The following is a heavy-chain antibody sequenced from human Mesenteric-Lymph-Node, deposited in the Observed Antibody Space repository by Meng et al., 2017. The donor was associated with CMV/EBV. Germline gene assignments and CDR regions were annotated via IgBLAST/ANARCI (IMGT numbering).Heavy chain of an antibody. CDR3: AKVSGYCSSTSCYVENYGMDV. Sequence: GESLKISCAASGFTFSSYAMSWVRQAPGKGLEWVAVIWYDGSNKYYADSVKGRFTISRDNSKNTLYLQMNSLRAEDTAVYYCAKVSGYCSSTSCYVENYGMDVWGQGTTVTVSS. J-gene: IGHJ6*02. D-gene: IGHD2-2*01. CDR1: GFTFSSYA. V-gene: IGHV3-33*06. CDR2: IWYDGSNK.